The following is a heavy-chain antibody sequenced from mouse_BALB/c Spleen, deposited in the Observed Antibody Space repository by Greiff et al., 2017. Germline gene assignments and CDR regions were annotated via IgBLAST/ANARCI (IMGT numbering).Heavy chain of an antibody. CDR3: ARGTYYYAMDY. V-gene: IGHV3-6*02. CDR1: GYSITSGYY. J-gene: IGHJ4*01. CDR2: ISYDGSN. Sequence: EVKLQESGPGLVKPSQSLSLTCSVTGYSITSGYYWNWIRQFPGNKLEWMGYISYDGSNNYNPSLKNRISITRDTSKNQFFLKLNSVTTEDTATYYCARGTYYYAMDYWGQGTSVTVSS.